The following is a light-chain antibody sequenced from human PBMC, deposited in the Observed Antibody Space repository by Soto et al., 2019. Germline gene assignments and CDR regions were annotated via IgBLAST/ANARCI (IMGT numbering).Light chain of an antibody. CDR1: EDIRND. V-gene: IGKV1-17*01. J-gene: IGKJ1*01. CDR3: LQYNSYPKT. Sequence: DIEMTQSTSSLSASVGDRVTITCGTTEDIRNDLGWYQQKPEKAPKRLIYEASILQSGVPSRFSGSGSGTEFTLTISSLQPEDFATYYCLQYNSYPKTFGQGTNVEIK. CDR2: EAS.